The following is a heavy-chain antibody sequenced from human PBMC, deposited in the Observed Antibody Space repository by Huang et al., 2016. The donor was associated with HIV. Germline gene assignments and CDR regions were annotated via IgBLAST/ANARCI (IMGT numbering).Heavy chain of an antibody. CDR3: ARDHSYSSGWYSDAFDV. D-gene: IGHD6-19*01. CDR2: IIPVFGRT. V-gene: IGHV1-69*13. J-gene: IGHJ3*01. Sequence: VKKAGSSVKVSCKASGGTFGSYAMSWVRQVPGQGPEWMGGIIPVFGRTTYAQRFQGRVTITADESTSTVYMAVSSLRSQDTAVYYCARDHSYSSGWYSDAFDVWGQGTMVVVSS. CDR1: GGTFGSYA.